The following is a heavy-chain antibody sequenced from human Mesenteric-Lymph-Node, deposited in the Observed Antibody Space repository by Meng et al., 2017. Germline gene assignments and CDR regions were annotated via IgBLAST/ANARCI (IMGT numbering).Heavy chain of an antibody. D-gene: IGHD5-18*01. CDR1: GFTFSSYV. CDR3: TRGGYGDAFDI. Sequence: GGSLRLSCAASGFTFSSYVMSWVRQAPGKGLEWVGFIRSKAYGGTTEYAASVKGRFTISRDDSKSIAYLQMNSLKTEDTAVYYCTRGGYGDAFDIWGQGTMVTVSS. CDR2: IRSKAYGGTT. V-gene: IGHV3-49*04. J-gene: IGHJ3*02.